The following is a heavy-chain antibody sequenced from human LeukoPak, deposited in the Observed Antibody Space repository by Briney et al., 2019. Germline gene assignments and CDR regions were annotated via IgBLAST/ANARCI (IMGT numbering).Heavy chain of an antibody. CDR1: GFSFREHW. CDR3: TRGDRGYAESLY. V-gene: IGHV3-7*02. D-gene: IGHD5-12*01. CDR2: IKEDGNED. J-gene: IGHJ4*02. Sequence: GGSLRLSCTVSGFSFREHWMSWVRQAPGKGLEWVGNIKEDGNEDYYVDSVEGRFVTFRDNAKNSLYLQMHSLRAEDTAVYYCTRGDRGYAESLYWGRGTLVTVSS.